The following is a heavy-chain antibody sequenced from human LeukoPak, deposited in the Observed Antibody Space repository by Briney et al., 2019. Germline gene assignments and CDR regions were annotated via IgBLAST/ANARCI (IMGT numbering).Heavy chain of an antibody. CDR3: ARDVSNIAAL. Sequence: SETLSLTCTVSGGSISSYYWSWIRQPAGKGLEWIGLIHTSGSTKYNPSLKSRVTMSVVTSKNQFSLNVSSVTAADTAVYYCARDVSNIAALWGQGTLVTVSS. D-gene: IGHD6-6*01. V-gene: IGHV4-4*07. J-gene: IGHJ4*02. CDR2: IHTSGST. CDR1: GGSISSYY.